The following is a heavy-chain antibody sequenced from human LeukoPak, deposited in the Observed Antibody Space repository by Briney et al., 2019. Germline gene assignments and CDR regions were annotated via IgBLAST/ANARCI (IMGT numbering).Heavy chain of an antibody. Sequence: GGSLRLSCAASGFTFSSYWMSWVRQAPGKGLEWVSGTSGSGGSTYYVDSVKGRFTISRDNSKNTLYLQMNSLRAEDMAVYYCAKGRRVTTVPGTGLAEYFQVWGQGTLVTVSP. V-gene: IGHV3-23*01. CDR2: TSGSGGST. J-gene: IGHJ1*01. CDR3: AKGRRVTTVPGTGLAEYFQV. D-gene: IGHD6-19*01. CDR1: GFTFSSYW.